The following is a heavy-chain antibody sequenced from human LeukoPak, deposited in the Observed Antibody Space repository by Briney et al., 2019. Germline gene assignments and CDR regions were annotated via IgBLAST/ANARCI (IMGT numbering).Heavy chain of an antibody. Sequence: PSETLSLTCTVSGGSISSSSYYWGWIRQPPGKGLEWIGSIYYSGSTYYNPSLKSRVTISVDTSKNQFSLKLSSVTAADTAVYYCARDRGTAMEIDYWGQGTLVTVSS. V-gene: IGHV4-39*07. J-gene: IGHJ4*02. CDR3: ARDRGTAMEIDY. D-gene: IGHD5-18*01. CDR2: IYYSGST. CDR1: GGSISSSSYY.